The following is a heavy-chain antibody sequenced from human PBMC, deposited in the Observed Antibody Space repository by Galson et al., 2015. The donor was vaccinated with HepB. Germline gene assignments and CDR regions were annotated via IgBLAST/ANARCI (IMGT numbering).Heavy chain of an antibody. D-gene: IGHD5-12*01. CDR3: ARDEEHNSGHDYGFDF. Sequence: SVKVSCKASDYTFTNYGITWVRQAPGQGLEWLGWINCYSGKTIYTQWLQGRVTLTTETSTSTAYLELRSLQSDDTAVYYCARDEEHNSGHDYGFDFWGQGTLVTVSS. CDR2: INCYSGKT. J-gene: IGHJ4*01. V-gene: IGHV1-18*04. CDR1: DYTFTNYG.